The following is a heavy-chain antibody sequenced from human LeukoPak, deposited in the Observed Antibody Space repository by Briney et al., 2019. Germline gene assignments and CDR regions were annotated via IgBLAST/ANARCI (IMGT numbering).Heavy chain of an antibody. V-gene: IGHV3-48*04. J-gene: IGHJ5*02. D-gene: IGHD2-15*01. CDR3: ARVVVAATFNWFDP. Sequence: PGGSLRLSCAASGFTFSSYSMNWVRQAPGKGLEWVSYISSSSSTIYYADSVKGRFTISRDNAKNSLYLQMNNLTAEDTAVYYCARVVVAATFNWFDPWGQGTLVTVSS. CDR1: GFTFSSYS. CDR2: ISSSSSTI.